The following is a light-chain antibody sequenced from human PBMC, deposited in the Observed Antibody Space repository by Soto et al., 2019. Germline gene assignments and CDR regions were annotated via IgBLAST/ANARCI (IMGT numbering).Light chain of an antibody. CDR1: KSVSSSY. J-gene: IGKJ1*01. V-gene: IGKV3-20*01. CDR3: HQHGNSPRT. CDR2: GAS. Sequence: EIVLTQSPDTLSLSPGDRATLSCRASKSVSSSYLTWYQQKPGQAPRLLIYGASIGATGIPDRFSGSESGTDFTLTISRLEPEDFAVYYCHQHGNSPRTFGQGTKVEIK.